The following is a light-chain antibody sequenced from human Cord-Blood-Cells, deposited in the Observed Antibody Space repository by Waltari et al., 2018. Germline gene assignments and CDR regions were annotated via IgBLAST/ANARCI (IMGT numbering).Light chain of an antibody. CDR2: GNS. Sequence: QSVLTQPPSVSGAPGQRVTISCTGSSSNIGSGYDDHGYQQIPGTAPKLLIYGNSNRPSGVPDRFSGSKSGTSASLAITGLQAEDEADYYCQSYDSSLSGYVFGTGTKVTVL. CDR1: SSNIGSGYD. J-gene: IGLJ1*01. V-gene: IGLV1-40*01. CDR3: QSYDSSLSGYV.